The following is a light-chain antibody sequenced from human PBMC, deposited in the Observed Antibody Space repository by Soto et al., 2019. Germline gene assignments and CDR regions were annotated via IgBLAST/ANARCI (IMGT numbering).Light chain of an antibody. CDR2: SAS. CDR1: RGIGNA. Sequence: DIQMTQSPSSLSASVGDRVTITCRPSRGIGNALAWYQQKPGTVPKLLIHSASTLQSGVPSRFSGSGSGTDFTLTISSLQPEDVASYYCQKYNSYSWTFGQGTKVDIK. J-gene: IGKJ1*01. V-gene: IGKV1-27*01. CDR3: QKYNSYSWT.